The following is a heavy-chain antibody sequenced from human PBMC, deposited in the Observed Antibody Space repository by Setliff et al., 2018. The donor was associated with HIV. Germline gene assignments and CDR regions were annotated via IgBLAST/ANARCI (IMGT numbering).Heavy chain of an antibody. Sequence: PGGSLRLSCAASGFTFWSHSMLWVRQAPGKGLQWVAYISRGGDSIFYEDSVKGRFTISRDNARNSLYLQMNSLTVEDTGVYYCAKDGDYSNWDYDAFDIWGQGTMVTVSS. CDR3: AKDGDYSNWDYDAFDI. J-gene: IGHJ3*02. CDR2: ISRGGDSI. V-gene: IGHV3-48*01. CDR1: GFTFWSHS. D-gene: IGHD1-7*01.